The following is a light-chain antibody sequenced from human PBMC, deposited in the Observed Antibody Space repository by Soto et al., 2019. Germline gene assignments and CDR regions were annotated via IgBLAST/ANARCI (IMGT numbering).Light chain of an antibody. J-gene: IGKJ1*01. CDR2: GAS. CDR3: QHYNTWPWT. Sequence: EVVMTQSPATLYVSPGQRVTLSCRASHSVSSSLAWYQQKPGQAPRLLISGASTRAAGVPARFSGSGSGTDFTLTISSLQSEDFAVYYCQHYNTWPWTFGQGTKVEIK. V-gene: IGKV3-15*01. CDR1: HSVSSS.